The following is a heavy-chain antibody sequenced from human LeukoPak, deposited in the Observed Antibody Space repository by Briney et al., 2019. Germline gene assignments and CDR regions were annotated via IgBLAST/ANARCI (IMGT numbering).Heavy chain of an antibody. CDR3: AKDIGGSYDPGFFDY. J-gene: IGHJ4*02. CDR1: GFTFDNYA. D-gene: IGHD1-26*01. V-gene: IGHV3-9*01. CDR2: ISWNSGSI. Sequence: GGSLRLSCAASGFTFDNYAMPWVRQAPGKGLEWVSGISWNSGSIGYADSVKGRFTISRDNAKNSLYLQMNSLRAEDTALYYCAKDIGGSYDPGFFDYWGQGILVTVSS.